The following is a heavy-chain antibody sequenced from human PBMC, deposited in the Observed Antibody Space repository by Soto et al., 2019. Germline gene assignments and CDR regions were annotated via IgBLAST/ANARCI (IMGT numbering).Heavy chain of an antibody. CDR2: IYYSGST. V-gene: IGHV4-31*03. CDR3: AREEGGGYDHRWFDP. Sequence: QVQLQESGPGLVKPSQTLSLTCTVSGGSISSGGYYCSWIRQHPGKGLEWIGYIYYSGSTYYNPSIKGRVTISVDTSKHHFSLKLSSVTAADTAVYYCAREEGGGYDHRWFDPWGQGTLVTVSS. J-gene: IGHJ5*02. CDR1: GGSISSGGYY. D-gene: IGHD5-12*01.